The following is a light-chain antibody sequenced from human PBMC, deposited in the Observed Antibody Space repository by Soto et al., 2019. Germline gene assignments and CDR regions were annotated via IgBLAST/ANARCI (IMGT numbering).Light chain of an antibody. CDR3: QQYGSSGT. CDR2: VAS. Sequence: EIVMTQSPATLSVYPGERATLSCRASQSVSSNLAWYQQKPGQAPRLLIYVASTRATGIPARFSGSGSGTDFTLTISRLEPEDFAVYYCQQYGSSGTFGQGTKVDI. J-gene: IGKJ1*01. V-gene: IGKV3-15*01. CDR1: QSVSSN.